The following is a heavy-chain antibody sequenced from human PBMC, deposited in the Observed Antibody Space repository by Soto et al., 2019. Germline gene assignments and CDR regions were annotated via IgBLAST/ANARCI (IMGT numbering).Heavy chain of an antibody. CDR2: IYPGDSDT. D-gene: IGHD6-19*01. V-gene: IGHV5-51*01. Sequence: PGESLKISCKGSGYSFTSYWIGWVRQMPGKGLEWMGIIYPGDSDTRYSPSFQGQVTISADKSISTAYLQWSSLKASDTAMYYCARRAVAGMEYNWFDPWGQGTLVTVSS. J-gene: IGHJ5*02. CDR3: ARRAVAGMEYNWFDP. CDR1: GYSFTSYW.